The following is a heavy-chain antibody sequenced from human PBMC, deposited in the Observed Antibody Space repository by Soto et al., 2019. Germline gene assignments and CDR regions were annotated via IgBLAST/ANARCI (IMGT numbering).Heavy chain of an antibody. CDR2: VDHSGRT. J-gene: IGHJ4*02. CDR3: AKKGYYPSGKINLFDS. CDR1: GYSINSDYY. V-gene: IGHV4-38-2*01. Sequence: SETLSLTCAVSGYSINSDYYWGCIRQPPGKGLEWIGSVDHSGRTYYSPSLRSRLTIFIDTSKNQFSLRPTSVTAADTAMYFCAKKGYYPSGKINLFDSWGPGTLVTVSS. D-gene: IGHD3-10*01.